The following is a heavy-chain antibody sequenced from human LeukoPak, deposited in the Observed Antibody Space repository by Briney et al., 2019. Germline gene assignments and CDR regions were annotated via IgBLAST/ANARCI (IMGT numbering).Heavy chain of an antibody. Sequence: SETLSLTCTVSGGSISSYYWSWIRQPPGKGLEWIGYIYYSGSTNYNPSLKSRVTISVDTSKNQFSLKLSSVTAADTAVYYCARDQSPPNIVVVPAARAAFDIWGQGTMVTVSS. CDR2: IYYSGST. D-gene: IGHD2-2*01. CDR1: GGSISSYY. CDR3: ARDQSPPNIVVVPAARAAFDI. V-gene: IGHV4-59*01. J-gene: IGHJ3*02.